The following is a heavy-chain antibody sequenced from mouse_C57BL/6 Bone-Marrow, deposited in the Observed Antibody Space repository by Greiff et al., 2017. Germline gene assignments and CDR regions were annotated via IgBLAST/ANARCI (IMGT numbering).Heavy chain of an antibody. D-gene: IGHD2-5*01. J-gene: IGHJ3*01. CDR3: ASSYYSNYPWFAY. CDR2: IYPRSGNT. V-gene: IGHV1-81*01. CDR1: GYTFTSYG. Sequence: QVQLQQSGAELARPGASVKLSCKASGYTFTSYGISWVKQRPGQGLEWIGEIYPRSGNTYYNEKFKGKATLTADKSSSTAYMELRSLTSADSAVYFGASSYYSNYPWFAYWGQGTLVTVSA.